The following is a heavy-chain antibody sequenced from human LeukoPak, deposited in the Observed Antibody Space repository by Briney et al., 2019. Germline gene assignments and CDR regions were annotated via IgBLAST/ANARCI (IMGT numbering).Heavy chain of an antibody. J-gene: IGHJ6*02. Sequence: ASVQLFCKAGGYTFTSYYMHWGRQDPGQGREGMGIINPSGGSASCAKKFQCRVTMPRDTSTRTVYMELSSLRSEDTAVYYCASSIAVGDYGMAVWGQGTTVTASS. CDR2: INPSGGSA. CDR1: GYTFTSYY. CDR3: ASSIAVGDYGMAV. V-gene: IGHV1-46*01. D-gene: IGHD6-19*01.